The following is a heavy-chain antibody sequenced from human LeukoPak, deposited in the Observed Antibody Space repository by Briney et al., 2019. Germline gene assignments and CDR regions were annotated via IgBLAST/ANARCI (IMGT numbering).Heavy chain of an antibody. J-gene: IGHJ4*02. D-gene: IGHD3-22*01. CDR1: GGSISSGGYY. V-gene: IGHV4-31*03. CDR3: ARAVEGDYYYDSSGYYPYYFDY. Sequence: SETLSLTCTVSGGSISSGGYYWSWIHQHPGKGLEWIGYIYYSGSTYYNPSLKSRVTISVDTSKNQFSLKLSSVTAADTAVYYCARAVEGDYYYDSSGYYPYYFDYWGQGTLVTVSS. CDR2: IYYSGST.